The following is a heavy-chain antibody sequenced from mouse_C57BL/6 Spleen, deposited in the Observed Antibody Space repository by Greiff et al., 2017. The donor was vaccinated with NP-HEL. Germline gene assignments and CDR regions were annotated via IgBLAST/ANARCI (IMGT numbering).Heavy chain of an antibody. CDR3: TRKASYGNQFAY. CDR1: GYTFTSYW. Sequence: EVQLQQSGTVLARPGASVKMSCKPSGYTFTSYWMHWVKQRPGQGLEWIGAIYPGNSDTSYNQKFKGKAKLTAVTSASTAYMELSSLTNEDSAVYYCTRKASYGNQFAYWGQGTLVTVSA. D-gene: IGHD2-10*01. V-gene: IGHV1-5*01. J-gene: IGHJ3*01. CDR2: IYPGNSDT.